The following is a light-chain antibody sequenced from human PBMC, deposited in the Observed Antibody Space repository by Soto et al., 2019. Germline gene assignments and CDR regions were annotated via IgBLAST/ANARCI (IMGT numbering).Light chain of an antibody. J-gene: IGLJ3*02. Sequence: QSVLTQTPSASASLGASVTLTCTLSSGYNNYKVDWYQQRPGKGPRFVMRVGPGGIVGSKGEGIPDRFSVLGSGLNRNLTIKNIQEEDESDYHCGADHGSGSNFVWVFGGGTKVTVL. CDR3: GADHGSGSNFVWV. CDR2: VGPGGIVG. V-gene: IGLV9-49*01. CDR1: SGYNNYK.